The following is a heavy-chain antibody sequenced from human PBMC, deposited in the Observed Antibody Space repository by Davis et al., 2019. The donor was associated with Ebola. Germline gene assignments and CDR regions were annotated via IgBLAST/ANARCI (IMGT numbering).Heavy chain of an antibody. J-gene: IGHJ3*02. D-gene: IGHD3-3*01. Sequence: GESLKISCKGSGYSFTNYWIAWVRQMPGKGLEWIGIIYPGDSDTRYSPSFQGQVTISADKSITTAYLQWSSLKASDTAMYYCARPMTSRSAAAFDIWGQGTMVTVSS. V-gene: IGHV5-51*01. CDR2: IYPGDSDT. CDR1: GYSFTNYW. CDR3: ARPMTSRSAAAFDI.